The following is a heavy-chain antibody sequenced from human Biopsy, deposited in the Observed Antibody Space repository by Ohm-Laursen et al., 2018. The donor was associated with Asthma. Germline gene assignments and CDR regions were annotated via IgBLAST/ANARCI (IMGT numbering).Heavy chain of an antibody. CDR3: AKSADYYDSTDYLDF. D-gene: IGHD3-22*01. J-gene: IGHJ4*01. V-gene: IGHV3-9*01. Sequence: SSLRLSCAASGFSFDDCAMHWVRQAPGKGLEWVSSISWNSGNIDYAVSVKGRFTISRDNAKNSLYLQMQSLRPEDTAFYYCAKSADYYDSTDYLDFWGRGTLVTVSP. CDR2: ISWNSGNI. CDR1: GFSFDDCA.